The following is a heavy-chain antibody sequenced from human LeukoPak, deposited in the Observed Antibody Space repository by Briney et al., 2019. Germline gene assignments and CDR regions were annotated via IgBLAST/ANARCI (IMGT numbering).Heavy chain of an antibody. CDR2: INPNSGGT. V-gene: IGHV1-2*06. CDR3: ARGPATPSYSAHY. J-gene: IGHJ4*02. Sequence: ASVKVSCKASGYTFTGYYMHWVRQAPGQGLEWMGRINPNSGGTNYAQKFQGRVTMTGDTSISTAYMELSRLRSDDTAVYYCARGPATPSYSAHYWGQGTLVTVPS. D-gene: IGHD1-26*01. CDR1: GYTFTGYY.